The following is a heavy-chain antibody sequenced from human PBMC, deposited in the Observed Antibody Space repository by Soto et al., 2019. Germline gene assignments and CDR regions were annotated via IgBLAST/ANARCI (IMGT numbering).Heavy chain of an antibody. J-gene: IGHJ6*03. CDR1: GDTFTSYG. CDR3: ARAIAAAGTAEIYYYYYYMDV. V-gene: IGHV1-18*01. CDR2: ISAYNGNT. D-gene: IGHD6-13*01. Sequence: ASAKVSCKASGDTFTSYGISWVRQAPGQGLEWMGWISAYNGNTNYAQKLQGRVTMTTDTSTSTAYMELRSLRSDDTAVYYCARAIAAAGTAEIYYYYYYMDVWGKGTTVTVSS.